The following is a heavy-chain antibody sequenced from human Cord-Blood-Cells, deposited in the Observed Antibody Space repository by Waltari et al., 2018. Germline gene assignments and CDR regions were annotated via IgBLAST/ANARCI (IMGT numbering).Heavy chain of an antibody. V-gene: IGHV1-3*01. J-gene: IGHJ4*02. CDR1: GYTFTSYA. Sequence: QVQLVQSGAEVKKPGASVKVSCKASGYTFTSYAMHWVRQAPGQRLEGMGWINAGNGNTKYHQKFHGRVTITRDTSASTAYRELSSLRSEDTAVYYCATTPKASSSWYREWGQGTLVTVSS. CDR3: ATTPKASSSWYRE. D-gene: IGHD6-13*01. CDR2: INAGNGNT.